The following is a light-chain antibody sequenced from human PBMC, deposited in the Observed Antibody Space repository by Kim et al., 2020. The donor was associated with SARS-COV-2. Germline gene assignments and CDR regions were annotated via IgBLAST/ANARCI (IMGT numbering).Light chain of an antibody. J-gene: IGKJ5*01. V-gene: IGKV1-39*01. CDR3: QQGYSSPQIT. CDR2: AAS. CDR1: QSISSH. Sequence: SLGDRVPITCRASQSISSHLNWYQQKPGKAPKLLIYAASSLQSGVPSRFSGSGSVTDFTLTISSLQPEDCATYYCQQGYSSPQITFGQGTRLDIK.